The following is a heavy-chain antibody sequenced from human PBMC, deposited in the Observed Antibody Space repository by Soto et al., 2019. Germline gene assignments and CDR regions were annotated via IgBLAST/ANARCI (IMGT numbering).Heavy chain of an antibody. D-gene: IGHD2-21*01. CDR1: GFTFSNAW. Sequence: EVQRVESGGGLVKPGGSLRLSCAASGFTFSNAWMNWVRQAPGKGLEWVGRIKSKTDGGTTDYAAPVKGRFTISRDDSKNTLYLQMNSLKTEDTAVYYCTTGLVKGRGAFDIWGQGTMVTVSS. V-gene: IGHV3-15*07. CDR3: TTGLVKGRGAFDI. J-gene: IGHJ3*02. CDR2: IKSKTDGGTT.